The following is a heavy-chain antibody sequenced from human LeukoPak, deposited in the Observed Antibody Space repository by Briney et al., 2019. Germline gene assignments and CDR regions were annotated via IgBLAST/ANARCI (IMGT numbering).Heavy chain of an antibody. J-gene: IGHJ5*02. Sequence: SETLSLTCIVSGGSISSISSNNYHWGWIRQPPGKGLEWIGSIYYSGSTYYNPSLKSRVTISVDTSKNQFSLKLSSVTAADTAVYYCARHGGIAARSNWFDPWGQGTLVTVSS. D-gene: IGHD6-6*01. CDR3: ARHGGIAARSNWFDP. V-gene: IGHV4-39*01. CDR2: IYYSGST. CDR1: GGSISSISSNNYH.